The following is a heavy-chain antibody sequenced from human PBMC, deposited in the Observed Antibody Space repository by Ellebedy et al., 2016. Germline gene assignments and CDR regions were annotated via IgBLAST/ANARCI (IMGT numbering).Heavy chain of an antibody. Sequence: GESLKISXVASGFAFRNFFMTWVRQAPGGGLEWVSTISGGGDITVFADSVKGRFTISRDNSKNTLYLQMNNLRVDDTALYYCRQGHYFDQWGQGALVTVSS. CDR3: RQGHYFDQ. CDR2: ISGGGDIT. CDR1: GFAFRNFF. J-gene: IGHJ4*02. V-gene: IGHV3-23*01.